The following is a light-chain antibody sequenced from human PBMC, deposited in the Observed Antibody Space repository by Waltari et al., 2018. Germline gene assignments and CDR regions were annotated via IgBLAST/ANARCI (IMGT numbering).Light chain of an antibody. V-gene: IGLV2-14*03. CDR3: SSYTTSSTLG. J-gene: IGLJ2*01. CDR2: DVS. Sequence: QSALTQPASVSGSPGQSITIPCTGPSSAVGGYNSVSWSQQYPGKAPKPMLYDVSNRPAGVSDRFSGSKSCNTASLTISGLQAEDEADYYCSSYTTSSTLGFGGGTKLTVL. CDR1: SSAVGGYNS.